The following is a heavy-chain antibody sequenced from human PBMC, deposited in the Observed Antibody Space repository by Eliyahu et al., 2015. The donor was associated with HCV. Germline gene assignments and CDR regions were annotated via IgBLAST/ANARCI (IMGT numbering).Heavy chain of an antibody. Sequence: QVTLKESGPVLVKPTETLTLTXTVSGFSLSNARMGVSXIRQPPGKALEWLAHIFSNDEKSYSTSLKSRLTISKDTSKNQVVLTMTNMDPVDTATYYCARIRGYSYYYYYGMDVWGQGTTVTVSS. V-gene: IGHV2-26*01. CDR3: ARIRGYSYYYYYGMDV. J-gene: IGHJ6*02. D-gene: IGHD5-18*01. CDR2: IFSNDEK. CDR1: GFSLSNARMG.